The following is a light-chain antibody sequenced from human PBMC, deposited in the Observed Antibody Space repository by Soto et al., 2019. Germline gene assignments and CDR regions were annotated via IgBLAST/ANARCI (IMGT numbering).Light chain of an antibody. J-gene: IGLJ2*01. V-gene: IGLV1-44*01. CDR1: SSNIGSNT. Sequence: QSVLTQPPSASGTPGQRVTISCSGSSSNIGSNTVNWYQQLPGTAPKLLIYSNNQRPSGVPDRFSGSKSGTSASLAISGLQSEDEAHYYCAAWDDSLNGVVCGGGTKLTVL. CDR2: SNN. CDR3: AAWDDSLNGVV.